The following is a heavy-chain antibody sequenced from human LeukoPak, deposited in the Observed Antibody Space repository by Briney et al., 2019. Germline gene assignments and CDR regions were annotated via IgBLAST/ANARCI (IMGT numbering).Heavy chain of an antibody. Sequence: ASVKVSCKASGCTFTGYYMHWVRQAPGQELEWMGWINPNSGGTNYAQKFQGRVTMTRDTSISTAYMELSRLRSDDTAVYYCARPMVRGVIGVFDYWGQGTLVTVSS. CDR2: INPNSGGT. CDR3: ARPMVRGVIGVFDY. CDR1: GCTFTGYY. V-gene: IGHV1-2*02. D-gene: IGHD3-10*01. J-gene: IGHJ4*02.